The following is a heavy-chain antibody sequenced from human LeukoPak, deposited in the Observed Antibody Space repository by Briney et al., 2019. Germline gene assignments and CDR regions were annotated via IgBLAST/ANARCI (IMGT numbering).Heavy chain of an antibody. V-gene: IGHV3-9*01. Sequence: GGSLRLSCVASGFTFDDYAMHWVRQAPGKGLEWVSGISWNSGSIGYADSVKGRFTISRDNTKNSLYLQMNSLRAEDTAVYYCVRGGESTWSWGQGTLVTVSS. CDR3: VRGGESTWS. J-gene: IGHJ5*02. CDR1: GFTFDDYA. CDR2: ISWNSGSI. D-gene: IGHD2-15*01.